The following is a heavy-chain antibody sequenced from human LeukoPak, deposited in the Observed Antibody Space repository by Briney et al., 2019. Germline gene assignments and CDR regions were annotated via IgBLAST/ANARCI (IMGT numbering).Heavy chain of an antibody. CDR2: INPNNGGT. CDR3: ARRLGETSVYNYGLSLDP. V-gene: IGHV1-2*02. CDR1: GYTFTAYY. Sequence: ASVKVSCKTSGYTFTAYYMHWVRHAPGQGLEWMGFINPNNGGTTYSRRFQGRVTMTRDTYTSTAYLDLSRLSSDDTAVYYCARRLGETSVYNYGLSLDPWGQGTLLTVSS. J-gene: IGHJ5*02. D-gene: IGHD3-10*01.